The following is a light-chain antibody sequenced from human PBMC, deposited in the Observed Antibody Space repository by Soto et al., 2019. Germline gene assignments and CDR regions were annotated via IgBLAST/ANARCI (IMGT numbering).Light chain of an antibody. J-gene: IGKJ1*01. CDR2: LGS. CDR1: QSLLHSNVYNY. V-gene: IGKV2-28*01. CDR3: MQALQTPPWT. Sequence: DIVMTQSPLSLPVTPGEPASISCSSSQSLLHSNVYNYLDWDLQKPGQSPQLLIYLGSNRASGVPDRFSGSGSGTDLTLKISSVEAEDVGGYYCMQALQTPPWTFGQGTKVERK.